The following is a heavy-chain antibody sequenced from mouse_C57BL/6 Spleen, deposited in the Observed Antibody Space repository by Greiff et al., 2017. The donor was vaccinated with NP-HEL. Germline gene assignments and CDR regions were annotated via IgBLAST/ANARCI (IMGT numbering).Heavy chain of an antibody. J-gene: IGHJ2*01. CDR1: GYTFTSYW. CDR2: IHPNSGST. D-gene: IGHD1-1*01. V-gene: IGHV1-64*01. Sequence: QVQLQQPGAELVKPGASVKLSCKASGYTFTSYWMHWVKQRPGQGLEWIGMIHPNSGSTNYNEKFKSKATLTVDKSSSTAYMQLSSLTSEDSAVYYCARGEAITTVVAPDYWGQGTTLTVSS. CDR3: ARGEAITTVVAPDY.